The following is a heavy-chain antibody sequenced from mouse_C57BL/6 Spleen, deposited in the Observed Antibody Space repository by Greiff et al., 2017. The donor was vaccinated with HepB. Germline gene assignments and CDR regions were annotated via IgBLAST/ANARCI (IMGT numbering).Heavy chain of an antibody. J-gene: IGHJ2*01. Sequence: QVQLKASGAALVPPGSSLTISCKASCYAFRRYFMNCVKPTPGTGLEWIGQIYPGDGDTNYNGKFKGKATLTADKSSSTAYMQLSSLTSEDSAVYFCARDYYGTHFDYWGQGTPLTVSS. CDR3: ARDYYGTHFDY. V-gene: IGHV1-80*01. CDR2: IYPGDGDT. CDR1: CYAFRRYF. D-gene: IGHD1-1*01.